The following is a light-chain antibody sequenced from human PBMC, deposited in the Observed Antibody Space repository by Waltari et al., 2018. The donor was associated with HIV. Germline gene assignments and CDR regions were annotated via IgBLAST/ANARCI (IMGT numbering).Light chain of an antibody. CDR1: TGPVSTGHY. CDR3: MLFFRSSYL. Sequence: QTVVTQEPSLTVAPGGTITLTCSSVTGPVSTGHYANWFQQKPGQPPRPLFYSSTWTHSATPAGFSASLFGDRAALTLSNVWPDDHAVYFCMLFFRSSYLFGGGTKVTVL. V-gene: IGLV7-43*01. J-gene: IGLJ2*01. CDR2: SST.